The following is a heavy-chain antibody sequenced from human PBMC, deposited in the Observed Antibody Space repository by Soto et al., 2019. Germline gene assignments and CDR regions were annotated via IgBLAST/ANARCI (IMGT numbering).Heavy chain of an antibody. D-gene: IGHD1-26*01. CDR3: ARDGGRHSGGIDY. CDR2: IIPIFGTA. J-gene: IGHJ4*02. CDR1: GGTFSSYS. Sequence: QVQLVQSGAEVKKPGSSVKVSCKASGGTFSSYSINWVRQAPGQGLEWMGEIIPIFGTANYAQKFQGRVRITADECTSTAYMELSSLRSEDTAVYYCARDGGRHSGGIDYWGQGTLVTVSS. V-gene: IGHV1-69*01.